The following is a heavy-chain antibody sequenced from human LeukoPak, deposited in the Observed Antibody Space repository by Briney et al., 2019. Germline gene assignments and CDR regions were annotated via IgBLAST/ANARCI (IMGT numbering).Heavy chain of an antibody. Sequence: TGGSLRLSCAASGFTFRSYGMHWVRQAPGKGLEWVAVISYDGSNKYYADSVKGRFTISRDNAKNTLYLQMNSLRADDTAVHYCARGLYMSYEAGDAFDIWGQGTMVTVSS. J-gene: IGHJ3*02. CDR1: GFTFRSYG. CDR3: ARGLYMSYEAGDAFDI. CDR2: ISYDGSNK. V-gene: IGHV3-30*03. D-gene: IGHD3-16*02.